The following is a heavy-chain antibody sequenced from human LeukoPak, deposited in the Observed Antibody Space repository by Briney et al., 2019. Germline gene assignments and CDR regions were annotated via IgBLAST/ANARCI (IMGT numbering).Heavy chain of an antibody. Sequence: SETLSLTCAVYGGSFSGSYWSWIRQPPGKGLEWIEEINHSGSTNYNPSLKSRVTISVDTSKNQFSLKLSSVTAADTAVYYCARVDTLVRGVKKGIDYWGQGTLVTVSS. D-gene: IGHD3-10*01. CDR2: INHSGST. J-gene: IGHJ4*02. CDR3: ARVDTLVRGVKKGIDY. V-gene: IGHV4-34*01. CDR1: GGSFSGSY.